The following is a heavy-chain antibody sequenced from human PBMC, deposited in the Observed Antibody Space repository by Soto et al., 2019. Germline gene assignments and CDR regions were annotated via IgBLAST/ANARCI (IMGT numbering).Heavy chain of an antibody. J-gene: IGHJ4*02. CDR3: AKEPVNDYGDYYADY. CDR1: GFTFSSYS. CDR2: ISSTSDYT. D-gene: IGHD4-17*01. Sequence: GGSLRLSCAASGFTFSSYSMNWVRQAPGKGLEWVSSISSTSDYTYYANSVKGRFTISRDNAKNTLHLQMNSLRAEDTAVYYCAKEPVNDYGDYYADYWGQGTLVTVSS. V-gene: IGHV3-21*04.